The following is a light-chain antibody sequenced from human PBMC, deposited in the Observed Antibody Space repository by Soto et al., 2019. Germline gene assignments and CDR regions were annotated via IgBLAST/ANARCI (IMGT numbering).Light chain of an antibody. CDR2: KVS. CDR1: QSLVYSDGNTY. CDR3: MQGSHWPYT. Sequence: DVVMAQSPLSLPVTLGQPASISCRSSQSLVYSDGNTYLSWFQQRPGQSPRRLIYKVSNRDSGVPDRFSGSGSGTDFTLEISRVEAEDVAVYYCMQGSHWPYTFGPGTKLE. J-gene: IGKJ2*01. V-gene: IGKV2-30*01.